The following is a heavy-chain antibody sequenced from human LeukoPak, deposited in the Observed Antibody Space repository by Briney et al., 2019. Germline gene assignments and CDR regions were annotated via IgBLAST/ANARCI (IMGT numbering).Heavy chain of an antibody. J-gene: IGHJ4*02. V-gene: IGHV3-30*18. CDR2: ISYDGSNK. CDR1: GFTFSSYG. Sequence: PGGSLRLSCAASGFTFSSYGMHWVRQAPGKGLEWVAVISYDGSNKYYADSVKGRFTISRDNSKNTLYLQMNSLRAEDTAVYYCANSLASCSGGSCYPDYWGQGTLVTASS. CDR3: ANSLASCSGGSCYPDY. D-gene: IGHD2-15*01.